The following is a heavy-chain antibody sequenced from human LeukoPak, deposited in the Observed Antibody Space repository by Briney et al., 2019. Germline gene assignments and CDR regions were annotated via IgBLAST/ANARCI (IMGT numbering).Heavy chain of an antibody. Sequence: GGYSWSWIRQPPGKGXEWIGYIYHSGSTYYNPSLKSRVTISVDRSKNQFSLKLSSVTAADTAVYYCARDASSSSWGAFDIWGQGTMVTVSS. J-gene: IGHJ3*02. D-gene: IGHD6-13*01. CDR2: IYHSGST. CDR3: ARDASSSSWGAFDI. V-gene: IGHV4-30-2*01. CDR1: GGYS.